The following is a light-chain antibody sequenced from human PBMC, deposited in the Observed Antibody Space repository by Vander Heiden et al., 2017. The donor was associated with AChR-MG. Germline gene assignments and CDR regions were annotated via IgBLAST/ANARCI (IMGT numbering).Light chain of an antibody. V-gene: IGKV3-11*01. Sequence: ILLTQSPATLSLSPGERATLPCRASQSISNSVAWYQQRPGQAPRLLIYGASNRATGIPARFSGGGSGTDFTLTISSLEPEDFAVYYCQQRSNWPPWTFGQGTKVEIK. J-gene: IGKJ1*01. CDR2: GAS. CDR1: QSISNS. CDR3: QQRSNWPPWT.